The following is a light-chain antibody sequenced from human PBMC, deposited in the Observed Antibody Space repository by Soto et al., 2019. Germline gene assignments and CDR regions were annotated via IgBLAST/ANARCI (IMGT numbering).Light chain of an antibody. CDR2: EVN. CDR1: SSDVGGYNY. Sequence: QSALTQPPSASGSPGQSVTISCTGISSDVGGYNYVSWYQQHPGKAPKLMIYEVNKRPSGVPDRFSGSKSGNTASLTVSGHQAEDEADYCCFSGSNKLRVFGTGTKLTVL. J-gene: IGLJ1*01. V-gene: IGLV2-8*01. CDR3: FSGSNKLRV.